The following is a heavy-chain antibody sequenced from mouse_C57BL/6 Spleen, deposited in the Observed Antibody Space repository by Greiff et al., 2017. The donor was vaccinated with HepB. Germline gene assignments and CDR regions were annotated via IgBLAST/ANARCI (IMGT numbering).Heavy chain of an antibody. CDR1: GYTFTDYY. V-gene: IGHV1-26*01. Sequence: EVQLQQSGPELVKPGASVKISCKASGYTFTDYYMNWVKQSHGKSLEWIGDINPNNGGTSYNQKFKGKATLTVDKSSSTAYMELRSLTSEDSAVYYCARGRDDGYYPAWFAYWGQGTLVTVSA. D-gene: IGHD2-3*01. CDR3: ARGRDDGYYPAWFAY. CDR2: INPNNGGT. J-gene: IGHJ3*01.